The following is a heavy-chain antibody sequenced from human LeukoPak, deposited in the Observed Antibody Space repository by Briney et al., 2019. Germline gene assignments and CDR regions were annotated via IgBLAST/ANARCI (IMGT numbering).Heavy chain of an antibody. CDR2: IYTSGST. CDR3: ARRRFVRGPDVVNPFDY. D-gene: IGHD2-8*01. CDR1: GGSISSGSYY. V-gene: IGHV4-61*02. J-gene: IGHJ4*02. Sequence: SETLSLTCTVSGGSISSGSYYWSWIRQPAGKGLEWIGRIYTSGSTYYNPSLKSRVTISIDTSKNQFSLKVSSVTAADTAVYYCARRRFVRGPDVVNPFDYWGQGTLVTVSS.